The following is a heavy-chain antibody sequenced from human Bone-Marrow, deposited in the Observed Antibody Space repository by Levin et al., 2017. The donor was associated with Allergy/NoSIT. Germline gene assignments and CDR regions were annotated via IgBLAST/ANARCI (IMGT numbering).Heavy chain of an antibody. J-gene: IGHJ6*02. Sequence: KSSETLSLTCAVYGGPITNFYWSWIRQTPGKGLEWIAEINHSGTTFYNPSLESRLTMSRDTSRSQFSLRLTSVTAADTGIYYCARWKGGGVFLGGRRHYTYSGLDVWGQGTTVTVSS. CDR3: ARWKGGGVFLGGRRHYTYSGLDV. CDR1: GGPITNFY. D-gene: IGHD2-21*01. V-gene: IGHV4-34*01. CDR2: INHSGTT.